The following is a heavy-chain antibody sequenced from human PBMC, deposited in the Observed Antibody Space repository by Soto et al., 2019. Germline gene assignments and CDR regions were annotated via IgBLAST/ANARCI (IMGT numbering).Heavy chain of an antibody. CDR2: INPSGGST. CDR1: GYTFTRYY. V-gene: IGHV1-46*01. D-gene: IGHD2-2*01. J-gene: IGHJ4*02. CDR3: ARRGACISTSCSLDY. Sequence: ASVKVSCKASGYTFTRYYMHWVRQAPGQGLEWMGIINPSGGSTTYAQKFQGRVTMTRDTSTSTVYMELSSLRSEDTAVYYCARRGACISTSCSLDYWGQGTLVTVSS.